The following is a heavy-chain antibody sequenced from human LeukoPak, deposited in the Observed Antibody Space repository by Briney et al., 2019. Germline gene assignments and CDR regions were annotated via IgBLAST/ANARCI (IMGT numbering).Heavy chain of an antibody. V-gene: IGHV1-18*01. CDR3: ARDNSVRDEAWWFNP. Sequence: ASVKVSCKASGYTFTSYGISWVRQTPGQGLEWMGWISAYNGNTNYAQKLQGRVTMTTDTSTSTAYMELRSLRSDDTAVYYCARDNSVRDEAWWFNPWGQGTLVTVSS. CDR1: GYTFTSYG. D-gene: IGHD5-24*01. J-gene: IGHJ5*02. CDR2: ISAYNGNT.